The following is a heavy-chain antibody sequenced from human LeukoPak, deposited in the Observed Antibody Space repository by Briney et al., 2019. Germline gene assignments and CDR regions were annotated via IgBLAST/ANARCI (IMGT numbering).Heavy chain of an antibody. CDR2: ISWNSGSI. D-gene: IGHD4-17*01. V-gene: IGHV3-9*01. Sequence: GGSLRLSCAASGFTFDDYAMHWVRQAPGKGLEWVSGISWNSGSIGYADSVKGRFTISRDNAKNSLYLQMNSLRAEDTAVYYCARDYGDYVGYYYYMDVWGKGTTVTVSS. CDR1: GFTFDDYA. J-gene: IGHJ6*03. CDR3: ARDYGDYVGYYYYMDV.